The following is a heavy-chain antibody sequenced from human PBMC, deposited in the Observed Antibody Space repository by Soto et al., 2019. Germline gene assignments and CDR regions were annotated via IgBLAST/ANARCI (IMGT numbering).Heavy chain of an antibody. CDR1: GFTFRSYA. CDR3: AKNSIGYYYDY. J-gene: IGHJ4*02. CDR2: ISDTGAYT. D-gene: IGHD3-22*01. V-gene: IGHV3-23*01. Sequence: EVQLLESGGGLVQPGGSLRLSCAVSGFTFRSYAMSWVRQAPGKGLEWVSAISDTGAYTYYADSVKGRFTISRDNSKNTLYLQMNSLGAEDTAVYYCAKNSIGYYYDYWGQGTLVIVSS.